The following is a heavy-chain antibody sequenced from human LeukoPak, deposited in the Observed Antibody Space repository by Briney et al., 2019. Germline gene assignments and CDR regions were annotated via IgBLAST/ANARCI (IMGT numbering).Heavy chain of an antibody. J-gene: IGHJ4*02. CDR3: ARRGRGLDNRDYRYHFGF. CDR2: IYYSGGT. V-gene: IGHV4-59*11. CDR1: GDSISSHY. Sequence: SETLSLTCIVSGDSISSHYWSWIRQPPGKGLEYIGYIYYSGGTDYNPSLKSRVTISLDTSKNQFSLNLTSVTAADTAVYYCARRGRGLDNRDYRYHFGFRGQGTLVTVSS. D-gene: IGHD3-22*01.